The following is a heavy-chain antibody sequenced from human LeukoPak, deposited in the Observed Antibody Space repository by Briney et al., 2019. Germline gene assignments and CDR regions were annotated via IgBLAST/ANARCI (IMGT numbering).Heavy chain of an antibody. D-gene: IGHD3-10*01. CDR3: AKDASALWFGDLSYYFDN. V-gene: IGHV3-48*01. CDR2: ISSSSSTI. CDR1: GFTFSSYS. Sequence: GGSLRLSCAASGFTFSSYSMNWVRQAPGKGLEWVSYISSSSSTIYYADSVKGRFTISRDNAKNSLYLQMNSLRAEDTAVYYCAKDASALWFGDLSYYFDNWGQGTLVTVSS. J-gene: IGHJ4*02.